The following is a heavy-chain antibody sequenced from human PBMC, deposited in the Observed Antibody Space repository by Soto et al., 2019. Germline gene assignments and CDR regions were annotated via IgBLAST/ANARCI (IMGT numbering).Heavy chain of an antibody. CDR1: GFTFSSYG. D-gene: IGHD1-7*01. CDR2: ISYDGSNK. CDR3: ADAASGGNYPQSLAF. J-gene: IGHJ4*02. Sequence: PGGSLRLSCAASGFTFSSYGMHWVRQAPGKGLEWVAVISYDGSNKYYADSVKGRFTISRDNSKNTLYLQMNSLRAEDTAVSYFADAASGGNYPQSLAFRGRGPLVTVSS. V-gene: IGHV3-30*03.